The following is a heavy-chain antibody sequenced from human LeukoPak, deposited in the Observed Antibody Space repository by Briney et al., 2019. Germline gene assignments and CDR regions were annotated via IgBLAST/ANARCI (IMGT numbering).Heavy chain of an antibody. CDR2: LSANGSVT. D-gene: IGHD4-17*01. V-gene: IGHV3-23*01. J-gene: IGHJ4*02. CDR3: ARFGDYGEY. CDR1: GFIFSNYV. Sequence: GGSLRLSCAGSGFIFSNYVLSWVRQAPGKGLEWVSGLSANGSVTFYARSVRGRFTISRDNSKNTLHLQMSSLRADDSALYYCARFGDYGEYWGQGTLVIVSS.